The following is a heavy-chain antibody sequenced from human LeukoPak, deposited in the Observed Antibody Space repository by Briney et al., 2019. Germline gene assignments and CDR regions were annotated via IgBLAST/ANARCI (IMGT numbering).Heavy chain of an antibody. J-gene: IGHJ5*02. CDR1: GGSFSGYY. CDR3: ARVYSNYVGWFDP. V-gene: IGHV4-34*01. CDR2: INHSGST. Sequence: PSETLSLTCAVYGGSFSGYYWSWIRQPPGKGLEWIGEINHSGSTNYNPSLKSRVTISVDTSKNQFSLKLSSVTAADTAVYYCARVYSNYVGWFDPWGQGTLVTVS. D-gene: IGHD4-11*01.